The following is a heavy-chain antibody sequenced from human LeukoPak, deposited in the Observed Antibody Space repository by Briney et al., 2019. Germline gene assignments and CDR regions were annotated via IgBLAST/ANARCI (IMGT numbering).Heavy chain of an antibody. Sequence: GGSLRLSCAASGFSFNYNAMSWVRQAPGKGLEWVSGISGSGGRTFYPDAVKGRFTISRDNSKNTLYLHMNNLRDDDTAVYYCAKDIWGGTAMVFDYWGQGTLVTVSS. CDR3: AKDIWGGTAMVFDY. D-gene: IGHD5-18*01. CDR1: GFSFNYNA. CDR2: ISGSGGRT. J-gene: IGHJ4*02. V-gene: IGHV3-23*01.